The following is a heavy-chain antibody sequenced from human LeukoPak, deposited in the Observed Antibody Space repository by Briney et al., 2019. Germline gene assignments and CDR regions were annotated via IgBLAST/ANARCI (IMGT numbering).Heavy chain of an antibody. Sequence: GGSLRLSCAASGFTVSSNYMNWVRQAPGKGLEWVSVIYSGGTTYYADSVKGRFTISRDNSKNTLYLQMNSLRAEDTAVYYCARGLVGAYFDYGGQGTLVTVSS. CDR2: IYSGGTT. J-gene: IGHJ4*02. D-gene: IGHD1-26*01. CDR1: GFTVSSNY. CDR3: ARGLVGAYFDY. V-gene: IGHV3-53*01.